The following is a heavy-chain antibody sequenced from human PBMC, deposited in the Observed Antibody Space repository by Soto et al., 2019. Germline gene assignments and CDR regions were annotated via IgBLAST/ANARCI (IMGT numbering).Heavy chain of an antibody. J-gene: IGHJ4*02. CDR2: INTYTGNT. D-gene: IGHD1-20*01. CDR3: ARNARFTNNFSLDY. CDR1: GYTFTRDG. V-gene: IGHV1-18*01. Sequence: ASVKVSCKASGYTFTRDGINWVRQAPGHGLEWMGWINTYTGNTDYAQKLQGRVTMTTDTSTTTAYMELRSLRSDDTAMYYCARNARFTNNFSLDYWGQGTLVTVSS.